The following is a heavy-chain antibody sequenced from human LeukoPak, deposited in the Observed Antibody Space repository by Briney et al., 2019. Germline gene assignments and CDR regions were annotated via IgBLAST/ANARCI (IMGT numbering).Heavy chain of an antibody. D-gene: IGHD6-13*01. J-gene: IGHJ4*02. CDR2: ISAYNGNT. Sequence: ASVKVSCKASGYTFTSYGISWVQQAPGQGLEWMGWISAYNGNTNYAQKLQGRVTMTTDTSTSTAYMELRSLRSDDTAVYYCARDHVGGIAAAATARYWGQGTLVTVSS. V-gene: IGHV1-18*04. CDR3: ARDHVGGIAAAATARY. CDR1: GYTFTSYG.